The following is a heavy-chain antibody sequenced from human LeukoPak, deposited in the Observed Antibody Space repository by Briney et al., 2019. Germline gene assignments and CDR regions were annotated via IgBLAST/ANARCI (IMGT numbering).Heavy chain of an antibody. J-gene: IGHJ4*02. CDR2: ITGSDDRT. Sequence: GVSLSLSCTASGFTFSSSAMTWVRQAPGGGLEWVSTITGSDDRTYYAGSVQGRFLISRDFSHNMSYLQMNRLRVEDTAIYYCAKGPQLGSGYHPDYLGQGTLVTVSS. D-gene: IGHD3-3*01. CDR1: GFTFSSSA. CDR3: AKGPQLGSGYHPDY. V-gene: IGHV3-23*01.